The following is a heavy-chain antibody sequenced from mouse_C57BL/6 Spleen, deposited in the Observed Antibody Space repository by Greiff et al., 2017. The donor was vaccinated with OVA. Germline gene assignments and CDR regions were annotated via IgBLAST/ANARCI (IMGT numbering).Heavy chain of an antibody. V-gene: IGHV1-61*01. CDR1: GYTFTSYW. Sequence: VQLQQPGAELVRPGSSVKLSCKASGYTFTSYWMDWVKQRPGQGLEWIGNIYPSDSETHYNQKFKDKATLTVDKSSSTAYMQLSSLTSEDSAVYYGARAQKAAKAMCLAYWGQGTLVTVSA. D-gene: IGHD3-2*02. CDR2: IYPSDSET. CDR3: ARAQKAAKAMCLAY. J-gene: IGHJ3*01.